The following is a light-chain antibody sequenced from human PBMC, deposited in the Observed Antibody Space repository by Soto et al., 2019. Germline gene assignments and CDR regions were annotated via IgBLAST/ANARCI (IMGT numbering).Light chain of an antibody. CDR1: SSDVGSYNL. CDR3: SSYASSTTPYV. J-gene: IGLJ1*01. CDR2: EGS. Sequence: QSALTQPASVSGSPGQSITISCTGTSSDVGSYNLVSWYQQHPGKAPKLMIYEGSKRLSGVSNRFSGSKSGNTASLTISGLQAEDEADYYCSSYASSTTPYVFGTGTKVTVL. V-gene: IGLV2-14*02.